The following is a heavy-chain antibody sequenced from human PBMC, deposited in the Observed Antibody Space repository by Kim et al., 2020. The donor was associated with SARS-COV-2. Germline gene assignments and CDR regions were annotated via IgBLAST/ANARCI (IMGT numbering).Heavy chain of an antibody. V-gene: IGHV5-10-1*01. CDR2: IDPSDSYT. Sequence: GESLKISCKGSGYSFTSYWISWVRQMPGKGLEWMGRIDPSDSYTNYSPSFQGHVTISADKSISTAYLQWSSLKASDTAMYYCATDKGYCSGGSCYSFDPWGQGTLVTVSS. CDR3: ATDKGYCSGGSCYSFDP. D-gene: IGHD2-15*01. CDR1: GYSFTSYW. J-gene: IGHJ5*02.